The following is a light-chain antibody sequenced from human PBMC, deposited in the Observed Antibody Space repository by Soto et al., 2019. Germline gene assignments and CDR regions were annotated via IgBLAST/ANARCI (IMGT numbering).Light chain of an antibody. CDR3: ATWDSSLNPGV. V-gene: IGLV1-51*01. Sequence: VLTQPPSVSAAPGQKVTISCSGSSSNIGDNYVSWYQQVPGTAPKLLIYDNNNRPSGIPDRFSGSKSGTSAALGITGLQTGDEADHYCATWDSSLNPGVFGPGTKVTVL. J-gene: IGLJ1*01. CDR2: DNN. CDR1: SSNIGDNY.